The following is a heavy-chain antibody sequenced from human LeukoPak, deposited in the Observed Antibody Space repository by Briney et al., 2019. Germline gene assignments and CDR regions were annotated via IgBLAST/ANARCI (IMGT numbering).Heavy chain of an antibody. CDR2: IYYSGST. J-gene: IGHJ4*02. Sequence: SETLSLTCTVSGGSISSSSYYWGWIRQPPGKGLEWIGSIYYSGSTYYNPSLKSRVTISVDTSKNQFSLKLSSVTAADTAVYYCARARVTGLFDYWGQGTLVTVSS. V-gene: IGHV4-39*07. CDR3: ARARVTGLFDY. D-gene: IGHD7-27*01. CDR1: GGSISSSSYY.